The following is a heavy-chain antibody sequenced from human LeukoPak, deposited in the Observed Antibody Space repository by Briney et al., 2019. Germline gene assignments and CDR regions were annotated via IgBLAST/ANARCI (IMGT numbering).Heavy chain of an antibody. CDR2: IKQDGSQR. V-gene: IGHV3-7*01. J-gene: IGHJ4*02. CDR1: GFTFSDYW. Sequence: PGGSLRLSCTASGFTFSDYWMTWVRQAPGKGPEWVANIKQDGSQRYYVDSVRGRFTISRDNAKNSLYLQMNSLRAEDTAVYYCAKIAAAGSYYFDYWGQGTLVTVSS. D-gene: IGHD6-13*01. CDR3: AKIAAAGSYYFDY.